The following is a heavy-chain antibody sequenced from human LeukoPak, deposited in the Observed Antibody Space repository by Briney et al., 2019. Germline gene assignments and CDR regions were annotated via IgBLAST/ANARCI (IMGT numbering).Heavy chain of an antibody. Sequence: PSETLSLTCTVSGGSISSGSYYWSWIRQPAGKGLEWIGRIYTSGSTNYNPSLKSRVTISVDTSKNQFSLKLSSVTAADTAVYYCARLRWRGSAFDIWGQGTMVTVSS. CDR3: ARLRWRGSAFDI. J-gene: IGHJ3*02. CDR1: GGSISSGSYY. V-gene: IGHV4-61*02. CDR2: IYTSGST. D-gene: IGHD4-23*01.